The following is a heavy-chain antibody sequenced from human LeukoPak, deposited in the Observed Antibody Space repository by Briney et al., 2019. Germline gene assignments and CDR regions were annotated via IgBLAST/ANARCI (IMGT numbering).Heavy chain of an antibody. V-gene: IGHV3-48*03. Sequence: PGGSLRLSCEDSGFTFRSYEMNWVRQAPGKGLEWIAYLSSSGSALSYADSVNGRFTIARDNAKNSVYLEMNSLRADDTAVYYCARSARLMKGVVEVTALDDWGQGTLVTVSS. CDR2: LSSSGSAL. D-gene: IGHD3-3*01. CDR1: GFTFRSYE. CDR3: ARSARLMKGVVEVTALDD. J-gene: IGHJ4*02.